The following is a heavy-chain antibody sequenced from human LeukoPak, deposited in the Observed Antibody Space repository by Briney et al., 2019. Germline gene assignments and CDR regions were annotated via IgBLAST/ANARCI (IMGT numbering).Heavy chain of an antibody. CDR2: INPNSGGT. Sequence: ASVKVSCKASGYTFTGYYMHWVRQAPGQGLEWMGWINPNSGGTNYARKFQGRVTMTRDTSISTAYMELSRLRSDDTAVYYCAMIAAAGTFDYWGQGTLVTVSS. D-gene: IGHD6-13*01. CDR3: AMIAAAGTFDY. J-gene: IGHJ4*02. CDR1: GYTFTGYY. V-gene: IGHV1-2*02.